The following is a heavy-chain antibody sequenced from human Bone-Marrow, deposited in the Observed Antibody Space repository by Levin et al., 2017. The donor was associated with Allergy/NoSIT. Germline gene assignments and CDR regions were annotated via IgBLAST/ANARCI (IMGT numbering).Heavy chain of an antibody. Sequence: HPGGSLRLSCAASGFSFSRYYMNWVRRAPGKGLEWVANIKQGGETKKYVDSVKGRFTISRDDAKSSLYMQMNSLRAEDTAVYYCARDGGGSTWSGSGFDLWGQGIMVIVSS. CDR1: GFSFSRYY. CDR2: IKQGGETK. V-gene: IGHV3-7*01. CDR3: ARDGGGSTWSGSGFDL. D-gene: IGHD3-16*01. J-gene: IGHJ4*02.